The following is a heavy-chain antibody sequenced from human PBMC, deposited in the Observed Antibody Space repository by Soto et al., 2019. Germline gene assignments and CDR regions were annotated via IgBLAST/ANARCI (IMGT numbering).Heavy chain of an antibody. D-gene: IGHD3-22*01. CDR1: GGSMCHNY. J-gene: IGHJ5*02. CDR3: ARLGFYYQSLDP. V-gene: IGHV4-59*08. CDR2: IYYAGST. Sequence: SDTLFLTCTVSGGSMCHNYWSCFRQPQGRGLEWVGYIYYAGSTSYNPSLKSRVTISLETSKSQFSLRLSSVTAADTAVYFCARLGFYYQSLDPWGPGTLVTVS.